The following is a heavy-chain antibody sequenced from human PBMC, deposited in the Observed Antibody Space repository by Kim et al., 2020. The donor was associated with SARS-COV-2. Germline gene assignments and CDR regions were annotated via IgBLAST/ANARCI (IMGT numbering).Heavy chain of an antibody. CDR1: GFTFSSYS. V-gene: IGHV3-21*01. CDR2: ISSSSSYI. Sequence: GGSLRLSCAASGFTFSSYSMNWVRQAPGKGLEWVSSISSSSSYIYYADSVKGRFTISRDNAKNSLYLQMNSLRAEDTAVYYCARGEYYYDSSGYFTPKYYYYYYGMDVWGQGTTVTVSS. J-gene: IGHJ6*02. CDR3: ARGEYYYDSSGYFTPKYYYYYYGMDV. D-gene: IGHD3-22*01.